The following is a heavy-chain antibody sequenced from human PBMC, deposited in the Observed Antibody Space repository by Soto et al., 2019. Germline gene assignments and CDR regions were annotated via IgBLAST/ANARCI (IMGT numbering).Heavy chain of an antibody. D-gene: IGHD3-10*01. CDR2: ILHDGNNK. V-gene: IGHV3-30-3*01. J-gene: IGHJ4*02. CDR1: GFTFSNYI. CDR3: ARDDEGGSYCDLGY. Sequence: QVQLVESGGGVVQPGRSLRLSCAASGFTFSNYIMHWVRQAPGKGLEWVAIILHDGNNKYYADSVKGRFTISRDNSKSTLYLQMNSRRTEDTAIYYCARDDEGGSYCDLGYWGQGTLVTVSS.